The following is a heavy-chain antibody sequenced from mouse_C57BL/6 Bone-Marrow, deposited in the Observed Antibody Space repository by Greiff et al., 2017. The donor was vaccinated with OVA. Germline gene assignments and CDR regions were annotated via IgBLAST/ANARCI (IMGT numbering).Heavy chain of an antibody. CDR3: TGDGYPYYFDY. V-gene: IGHV6-3*01. D-gene: IGHD2-3*01. J-gene: IGHJ2*01. Sequence: EVKVEESGGGLVQPGGSMKLSCVASGFTFSNYWMNWVRQSPEKGLEWVAQIRLKSDNYATHYAESVKGRFTISRDDSKSSVYLQMNNLRAEDTGIYYCTGDGYPYYFDYWGQGTTLTVSS. CDR2: IRLKSDNYAT. CDR1: GFTFSNYW.